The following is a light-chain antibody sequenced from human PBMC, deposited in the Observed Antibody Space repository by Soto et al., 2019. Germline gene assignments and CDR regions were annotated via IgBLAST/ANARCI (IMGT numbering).Light chain of an antibody. Sequence: IQLTQSPSSLSASVGDRVTITCRASQSISSYLNWYQQKPGKAPKLLIYAASSLQSGVPSRFSGSGSGTDFTLTISSLQPEDFATYYCQQRATFGPGAKVDIK. CDR3: QQRAT. V-gene: IGKV1-39*01. J-gene: IGKJ3*01. CDR1: QSISSY. CDR2: AAS.